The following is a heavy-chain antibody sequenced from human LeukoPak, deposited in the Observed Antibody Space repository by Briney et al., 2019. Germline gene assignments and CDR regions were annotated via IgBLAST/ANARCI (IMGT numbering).Heavy chain of an antibody. V-gene: IGHV1-69*05. CDR1: GGTFSSYA. CDR3: ARGVSAGQLWFGESYYFDY. J-gene: IGHJ4*02. Sequence: ASVKVSCKASGGTFSSYAISWVRQAPGQGLEWRGGIIPIFGTANYAQKFQGRVTITTDESTSTAYMELSSLRSEDTAVYYCARGVSAGQLWFGESYYFDYWGQGILVTVSS. CDR2: IIPIFGTA. D-gene: IGHD3-10*01.